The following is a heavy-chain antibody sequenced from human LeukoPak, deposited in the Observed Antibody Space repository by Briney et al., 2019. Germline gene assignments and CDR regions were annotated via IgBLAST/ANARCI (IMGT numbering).Heavy chain of an antibody. CDR2: IYHNGTS. CDR3: ARDSGGSRYDDWFDP. J-gene: IGHJ5*01. D-gene: IGHD2-15*01. V-gene: IGHV4-34*01. Sequence: PSETLSLTCAVYGGSFSGYYWSWIRQPPGKGLQWIGNIYHNGTSYSNPSLKSRLTMSVDTSKNQFSLKLSSVTAADTAVYYCARDSGGSRYDDWFDPWGQGTLVTVSS. CDR1: GGSFSGYY.